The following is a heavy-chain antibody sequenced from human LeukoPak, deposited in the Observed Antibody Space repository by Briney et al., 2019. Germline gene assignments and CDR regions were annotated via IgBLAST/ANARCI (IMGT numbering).Heavy chain of an antibody. V-gene: IGHV3-23*01. CDR3: AKAEVLIAVAGGYYYYCGMDV. Sequence: PGGSLRLSCAASGFAFSSYAMSWVRQAPGKGLEWVSAISGSGGSTYYADSVKGRFTISRDNSKNTLYLQMNSLRAEDTAVYYCAKAEVLIAVAGGYYYYCGMDVWGQGTTVTVSS. CDR1: GFAFSSYA. J-gene: IGHJ6*02. D-gene: IGHD6-19*01. CDR2: ISGSGGST.